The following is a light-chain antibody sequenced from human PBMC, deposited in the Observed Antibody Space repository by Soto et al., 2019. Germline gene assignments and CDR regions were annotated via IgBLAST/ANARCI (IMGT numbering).Light chain of an antibody. CDR2: TAS. V-gene: IGKV1-9*01. J-gene: IGKJ4*01. CDR1: QGISRY. Sequence: DIQMTQSPPSLSASVGDRVTITCRASQGISRYLAWYQQKPGKAPKLLIYTASTLQSGVPSRFSGSGSGTEFTLTISSLQSEDFAVYYCQQYNDWLTFGGGTKVDIK. CDR3: QQYNDWLT.